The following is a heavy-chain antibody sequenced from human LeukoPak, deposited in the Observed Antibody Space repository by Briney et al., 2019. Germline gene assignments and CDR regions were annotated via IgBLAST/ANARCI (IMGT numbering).Heavy chain of an antibody. J-gene: IGHJ4*02. D-gene: IGHD3-22*01. CDR1: GGTFSSYA. CDR2: IIPIFGTA. CDR3: ASLSTYYYDSSGYYYGPIGLDY. V-gene: IGHV1-69*05. Sequence: SVKVSCKASGGTFSSYAISWVRQAPGQGLEWMGGIIPIFGTANYAQKFQGRVTITTDESTSTAYMELSSLRSEDTAVYYCASLSTYYYDSSGYYYGPIGLDYWGQGTLVTVSS.